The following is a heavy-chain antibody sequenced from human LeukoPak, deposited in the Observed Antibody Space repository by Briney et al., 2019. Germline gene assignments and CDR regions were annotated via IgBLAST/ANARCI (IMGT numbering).Heavy chain of an antibody. CDR1: GGSFSGYY. J-gene: IGHJ5*02. D-gene: IGHD3-10*01. V-gene: IGHV4-34*01. Sequence: SETLSLTCAVYGGSFSGYYWSWIRQPPGKGLEWIGEINHSGSTNYNPSLKSRVTISVDTSKNQFSLKLSSVTAADTAVYYCARTVYGSGSPVWFDPWGQGTLVTVSS. CDR3: ARTVYGSGSPVWFDP. CDR2: INHSGST.